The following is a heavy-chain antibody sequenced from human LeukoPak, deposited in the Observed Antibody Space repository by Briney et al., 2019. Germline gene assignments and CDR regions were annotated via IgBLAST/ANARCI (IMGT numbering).Heavy chain of an antibody. CDR1: GGSISSSSYY. D-gene: IGHD2/OR15-2a*01. CDR3: ARLLSPGWFDP. V-gene: IGHV4-39*01. CDR2: VYYSGST. J-gene: IGHJ5*02. Sequence: SETLSLTCTVSGGSISSSSYYWAWIRQPPGKGLEWIANVYYSGSTYYNSSLKSRVTISADTSNNQFSLNLRSVTAADTAVYYCARLLSPGWFDPWGQGTLVTVSS.